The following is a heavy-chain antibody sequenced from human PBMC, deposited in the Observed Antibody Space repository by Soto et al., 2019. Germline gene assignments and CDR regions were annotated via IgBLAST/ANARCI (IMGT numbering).Heavy chain of an antibody. Sequence: PSETLCLTCAVSGGSISSTSYYWGWIRQPPGKGLEWIGSIYYSGSTYDNPSLKSRVTISMDTSKNQLSLKLSSVTAADTAVYYCARHGGDLWLQFDNWGQGTLVTVSS. J-gene: IGHJ4*02. CDR1: GGSISSTSYY. CDR3: ARHGGDLWLQFDN. D-gene: IGHD2-21*02. CDR2: IYYSGST. V-gene: IGHV4-39*01.